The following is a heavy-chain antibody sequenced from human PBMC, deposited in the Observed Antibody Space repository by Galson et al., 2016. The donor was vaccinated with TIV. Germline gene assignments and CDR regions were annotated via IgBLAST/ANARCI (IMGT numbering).Heavy chain of an antibody. J-gene: IGHJ4*02. CDR3: ARAPGYSGFSYGYFDT. CDR2: MYSADSDI. CDR1: GYSFTSFC. D-gene: IGHD5-18*01. Sequence: SGADVKQPGESLRISCKASGYSFTSFCIAWVRRMPGKGLAWVGIMYSADSDIKYSPSFQGQVTISADAAISTTYLEWSSLQASDTAIYYCARAPGYSGFSYGYFDTWGQGTQVTVSS. V-gene: IGHV5-51*03.